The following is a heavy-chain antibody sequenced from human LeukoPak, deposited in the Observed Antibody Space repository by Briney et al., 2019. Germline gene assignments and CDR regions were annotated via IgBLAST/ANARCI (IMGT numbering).Heavy chain of an antibody. CDR2: IHYSGST. D-gene: IGHD3/OR15-3a*01. CDR3: VRYGTVDAFDI. Sequence: SETLSLTCTVSGGSISSYYWSWIRQPPGKGLEWIGYIHYSGSTNYNPSLKSRVTISVDTSKNQFSLKLSSVTAADTAVYYCVRYGTVDAFDIWGQGTMVTVSS. J-gene: IGHJ3*02. CDR1: GGSISSYY. V-gene: IGHV4-59*01.